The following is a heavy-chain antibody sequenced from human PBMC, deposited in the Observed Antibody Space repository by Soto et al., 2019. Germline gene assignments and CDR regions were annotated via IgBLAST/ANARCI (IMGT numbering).Heavy chain of an antibody. CDR3: ARGWGGALDI. Sequence: QVQLQESGPGLVKPSETLSLTCTVSGGSISSYYWSWIRQPPGKGLEWIGYIYYSGSTNYNPSLTRRVTGPVDTSKNPFSLKLSSLTAADTAVYYWARGWGGALDIWGQGTIVTVAS. D-gene: IGHD1-26*01. V-gene: IGHV4-59*01. CDR2: IYYSGST. J-gene: IGHJ3*02. CDR1: GGSISSYY.